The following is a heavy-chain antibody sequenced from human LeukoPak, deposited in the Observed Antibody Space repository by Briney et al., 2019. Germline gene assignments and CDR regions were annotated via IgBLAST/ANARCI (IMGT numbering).Heavy chain of an antibody. V-gene: IGHV4-4*07. Sequence: PSETLSLTCTVSGGSISSYYWSWIRQPAGKGLEWIGRIYTSGSTNYNPSLKSRVTMSVDTSKNQSSLKLSSVPAADTAVYYCARARWDYYDSSGYYLGNHYFDYWGQGTLVTVSS. J-gene: IGHJ4*02. CDR1: GGSISSYY. CDR3: ARARWDYYDSSGYYLGNHYFDY. CDR2: IYTSGST. D-gene: IGHD3-22*01.